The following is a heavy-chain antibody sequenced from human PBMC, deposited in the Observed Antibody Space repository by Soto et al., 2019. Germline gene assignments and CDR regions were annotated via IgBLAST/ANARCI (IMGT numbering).Heavy chain of an antibody. CDR1: GYTFTSYG. CDR3: AREKYSSGWYDY. CDR2: ISAYNGNT. V-gene: IGHV1-18*04. Sequence: ASVKVSCKASGYTFTSYGISWVRQAPGQGLEWMGWISAYNGNTNYAQKLQGTVTMTTDTSMSTAYMELRSLRSDDTAVYYCAREKYSSGWYDYWAQGTLVTVSS. D-gene: IGHD6-19*01. J-gene: IGHJ4*02.